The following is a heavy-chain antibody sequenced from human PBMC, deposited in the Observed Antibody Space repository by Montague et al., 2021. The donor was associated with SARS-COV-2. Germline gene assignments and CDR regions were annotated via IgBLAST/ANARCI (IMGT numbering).Heavy chain of an antibody. CDR1: NGSINSYY. V-gene: IGHV4-59*01. Sequence: SETLSLTCTVSNGSINSYYWSWVRQPPGKRLEWIGYIYYRGSTNYNPSLESRVTMSIDTSKNQFSLKLRSVTAADTAVYFCAREGLHNWFDPWGQGPLVIVSS. CDR2: IYYRGST. CDR3: AREGLHNWFDP. J-gene: IGHJ5*02.